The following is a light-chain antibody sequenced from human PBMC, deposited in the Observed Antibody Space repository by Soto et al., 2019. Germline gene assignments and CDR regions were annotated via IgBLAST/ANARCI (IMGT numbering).Light chain of an antibody. CDR3: QHFGSSPPVI. CDR1: QTTSPKY. Sequence: EIELTQSPGPLSLSPGESAALSCRVSQTTSPKYVAWYQQRRGLAPRLLVYGASKRAAGIPDRFRGSGSGSEFSLTISGLEPEDFAVYFCQHFGSSPPVIFGQGTRLEIK. J-gene: IGKJ5*01. V-gene: IGKV3-20*01. CDR2: GAS.